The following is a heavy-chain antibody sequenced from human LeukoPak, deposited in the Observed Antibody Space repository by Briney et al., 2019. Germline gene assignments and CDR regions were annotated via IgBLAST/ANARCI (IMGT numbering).Heavy chain of an antibody. CDR3: ARDLRPLMNWFDP. CDR1: GYTFTGYY. CDR2: INPNSGGT. J-gene: IGHJ5*02. V-gene: IGHV1-2*02. Sequence: GASVKVSCKASGYTFTGYYMHWVRQAPGQGLEWMGWINPNSGGTNYAQKFQGRVTMTRDTSISTAYMELSRLRSDDTAVYYCARDLRPLMNWFDPWGQGTLVTVSS.